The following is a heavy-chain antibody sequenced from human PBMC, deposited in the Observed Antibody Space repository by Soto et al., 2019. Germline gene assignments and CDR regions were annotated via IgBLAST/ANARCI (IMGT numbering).Heavy chain of an antibody. D-gene: IGHD6-13*01. CDR3: ARIAAATQGGYYYYGMDV. CDR1: GYSFTSYW. Sequence: PGEPLKISCKGSGYSFTSYWISWVRQMPGKGLEWMGRIDPSDSYTNYSPSFQGHVTISADKSISTAYLQWSSLKASDTAMYYCARIAAATQGGYYYYGMDVWGQGTTVTVSS. V-gene: IGHV5-10-1*01. CDR2: IDPSDSYT. J-gene: IGHJ6*02.